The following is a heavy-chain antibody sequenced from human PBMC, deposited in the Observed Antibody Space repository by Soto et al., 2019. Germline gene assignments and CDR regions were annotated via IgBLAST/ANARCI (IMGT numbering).Heavy chain of an antibody. CDR1: GYSINSGYF. J-gene: IGHJ6*02. CDR2: IYHSGAS. D-gene: IGHD1-1*01. Sequence: KPSETLSLTCAVSGYSINSGYFWGWIRQPPGKGLEWIGSIYHSGASYYNPSLKSRATISLDTSKNQFSLKLSSVTAADTAIYYCARKGRTTNLPYYYYGLDVWGQGTTVTVS. CDR3: ARKGRTTNLPYYYYGLDV. V-gene: IGHV4-38-2*01.